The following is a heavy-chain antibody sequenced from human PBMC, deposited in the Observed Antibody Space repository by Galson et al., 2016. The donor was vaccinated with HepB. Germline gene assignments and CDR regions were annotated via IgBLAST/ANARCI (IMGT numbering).Heavy chain of an antibody. V-gene: IGHV1-69*13. CDR1: GLTFSRFA. CDR3: AREGGDYGSPGWLDP. Sequence: SVKVSCKVSGLTFSRFAISWVRQAPGQGLEWMGGIIPFFGTANYAQKFQGRLTITADESTSTAYMELSSLRLEDTAVYYCAREGGDYGSPGWLDPWGQGTLVTVSS. J-gene: IGHJ5*02. D-gene: IGHD4-17*01. CDR2: IIPFFGTA.